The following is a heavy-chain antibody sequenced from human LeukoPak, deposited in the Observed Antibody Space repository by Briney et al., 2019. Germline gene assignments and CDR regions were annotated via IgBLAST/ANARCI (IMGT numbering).Heavy chain of an antibody. J-gene: IGHJ6*02. V-gene: IGHV5-51*01. CDR2: IYPGDSDT. CDR1: GYDFTIYW. Sequence: GESLKISCKGSGYDFTIYWIAWVRQMPGKGLEWMGIIYPGDSDTRYSPSFKGQVTISADKSISAAYLQWSSLKASDTAMYYCARHDRGYYFGLDVWGQGTTVTVSS. CDR3: ARHDRGYYFGLDV.